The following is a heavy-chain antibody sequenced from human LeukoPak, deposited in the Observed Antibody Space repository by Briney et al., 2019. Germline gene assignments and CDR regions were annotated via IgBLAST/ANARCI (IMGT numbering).Heavy chain of an antibody. CDR3: ANLYRSGGFTYFDY. CDR2: IYYSGST. Sequence: SETLSLTCTVSGGSISSYYWSWIRQPPGKGLEWIGYIYYSGSTDYNPSLKSRVTISLDTSKSQFSLRLSSVTAADTAVYYCANLYRSGGFTYFDYWGQGTLVTVSS. CDR1: GGSISSYY. J-gene: IGHJ4*02. V-gene: IGHV4-59*01. D-gene: IGHD6-19*01.